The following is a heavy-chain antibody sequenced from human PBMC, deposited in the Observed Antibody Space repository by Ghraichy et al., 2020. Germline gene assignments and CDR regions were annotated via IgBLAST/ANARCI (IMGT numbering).Heavy chain of an antibody. CDR1: GDSVSSNSAA. CDR2: TYYRSTWYT. CDR3: ARVQAAIDY. Sequence: SQTLSLTCAISGDSVSSNSAAWNWIRQSPSRGLEWLGRTYYRSTWYTDYAPSVRSRVTINSDTSKNQFSLQLSSVTPEDTAVYYCARVQAAIDYWGQGTLVTDAS. D-gene: IGHD2-2*01. V-gene: IGHV6-1*01. J-gene: IGHJ4*02.